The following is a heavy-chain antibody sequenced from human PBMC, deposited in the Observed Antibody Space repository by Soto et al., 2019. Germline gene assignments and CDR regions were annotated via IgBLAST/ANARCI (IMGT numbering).Heavy chain of an antibody. D-gene: IGHD3-3*01. CDR1: GFTFXXXX. V-gene: IGHV3-48*01. CDR2: ISSSSSTI. J-gene: IGHJ5*02. Sequence: EVQLVESGGGLVQPGGSLRXXCAASGFTFXXXXMNWVXQAPGKGLEWVSYISSSSSTIYYADSVKGRFTISRDNAKNSLYLQMNSLRAEDTAVYYCARAATIFGVVTPTFDPWGQGTLVTVSS. CDR3: ARAATIFGVVTPTFDP.